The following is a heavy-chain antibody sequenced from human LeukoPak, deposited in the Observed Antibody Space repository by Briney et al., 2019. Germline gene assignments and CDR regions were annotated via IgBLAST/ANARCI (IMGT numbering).Heavy chain of an antibody. D-gene: IGHD2-2*01. V-gene: IGHV3-7*01. CDR2: IKQDGSEK. Sequence: GGSLRLSCAASGFTFSSYWMSWVRQAPGKGLEWVANIKQDGSEKYYVDSVKGRFTISRDNAKNSLYLQMNSLRAEDTAVYYCARFDLWDIVVVPAAPYFDYWGQGTLVTVSS. J-gene: IGHJ4*02. CDR3: ARFDLWDIVVVPAAPYFDY. CDR1: GFTFSSYW.